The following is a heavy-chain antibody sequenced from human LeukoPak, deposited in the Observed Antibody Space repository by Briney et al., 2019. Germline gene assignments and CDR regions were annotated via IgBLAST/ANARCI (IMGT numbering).Heavy chain of an antibody. V-gene: IGHV1-18*01. CDR2: ISGYNGNT. J-gene: IGHJ3*02. D-gene: IGHD3-22*01. CDR3: ASLKNYYDSSGYLVTDAFDI. Sequence: ASVKVSCKASGYTFTSYGINWVRQAPGQGLEWMGWISGYNGNTNYAQKLQGRVTMTTDTSTSTAYMELRSLKSDDTAVYYCASLKNYYDSSGYLVTDAFDIWGQGTMVTVSS. CDR1: GYTFTSYG.